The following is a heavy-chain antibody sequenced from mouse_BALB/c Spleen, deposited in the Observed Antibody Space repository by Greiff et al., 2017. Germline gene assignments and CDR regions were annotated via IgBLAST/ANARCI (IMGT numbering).Heavy chain of an antibody. J-gene: IGHJ1*01. V-gene: IGHV1-69*02. CDR2: IYPSDSYT. CDR1: GYTFTSYW. D-gene: IGHD1-1*02. Sequence: QVQLQQPGAELVRPGASVKLSCKASGYTFTSYWINWVKQRPGQGLEWIGNIYPSDSYTNYNQKFKDKATLTVDKSSSTAYMQLSSPTSEDSAVYYGTRGSSWYFDDWGAGTTVTVSA. CDR3: TRGSSWYFDD.